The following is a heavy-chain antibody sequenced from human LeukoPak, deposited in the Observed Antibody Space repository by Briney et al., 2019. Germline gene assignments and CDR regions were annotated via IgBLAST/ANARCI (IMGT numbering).Heavy chain of an antibody. Sequence: PSETLSLTCTVSGGSISSSSYYWGWIRQPPGKGLEWIGSIYHSGSTYYNPSLKSRVTISVDTSKNQFSLKLSSVTAADTAVYYCARLYGDYGVDWFDPWGQGTLVTVSS. V-gene: IGHV4-39*07. J-gene: IGHJ5*02. CDR1: GGSISSSSYY. CDR2: IYHSGST. D-gene: IGHD4-17*01. CDR3: ARLYGDYGVDWFDP.